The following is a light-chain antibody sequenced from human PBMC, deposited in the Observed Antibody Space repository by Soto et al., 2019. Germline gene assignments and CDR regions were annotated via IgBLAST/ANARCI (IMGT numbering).Light chain of an antibody. Sequence: QSVLTQPATVTGSPGQSITISCTGTSSDVGGYNYVSWYQQHPGKAPKLMLYDVSNRPSGVSNRFSGSKSGNSASLTISGLQAEDEDAYYCSSYASSSTYVFGTGTKVTVL. CDR3: SSYASSSTYV. J-gene: IGLJ1*01. V-gene: IGLV2-14*03. CDR1: SSDVGGYNY. CDR2: DVS.